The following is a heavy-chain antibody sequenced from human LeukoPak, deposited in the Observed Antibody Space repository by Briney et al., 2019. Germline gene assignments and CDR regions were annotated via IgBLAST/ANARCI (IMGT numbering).Heavy chain of an antibody. CDR3: ARRDLVNWYFDL. J-gene: IGHJ2*01. D-gene: IGHD3-9*01. CDR2: IYTIGST. V-gene: IGHV4-4*07. CDR1: GGSISGYY. Sequence: SETLSLTCTVSGGSISGYYWSWIRQPAGKGLEWIGRIYTIGSTTYNPSLKSRATMSLDTSKNQFSLKLSSVTAADTAVYYCARRDLVNWYFDLWGCGTLVTVSS.